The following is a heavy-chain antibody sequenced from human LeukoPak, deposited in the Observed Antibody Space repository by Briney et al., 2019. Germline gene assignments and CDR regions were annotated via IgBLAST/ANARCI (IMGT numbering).Heavy chain of an antibody. CDR2: IYYNGNT. CDR1: GGSISATTYY. CDR3: ARVGWGNAAAHPNWLDP. D-gene: IGHD6-6*01. V-gene: IGHV4-39*07. Sequence: SETLSLTCTVSGGSISATTYYWGWIRQPPGTGLEWIANIYYNGNTAYNPSLKSRATISIDTSKNQFSLRLNSVTAADTAVYYCARVGWGNAAAHPNWLDPWGQGTLVTVSS. J-gene: IGHJ5*02.